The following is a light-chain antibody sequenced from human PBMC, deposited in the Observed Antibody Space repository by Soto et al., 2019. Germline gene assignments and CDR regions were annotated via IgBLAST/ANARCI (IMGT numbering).Light chain of an antibody. CDR2: GAS. J-gene: IGKJ1*01. CDR1: QSVTSNY. Sequence: EIVLTQSPGTLSLSPGERATLSCGASQSVTSNYLAWYQQKPGQAPRLLIFGASIRVTGIPDRFIGSGSGTDFTLTISRLDPEDFAVYYCQHYVTSLTTFGQGTKVEVK. CDR3: QHYVTSLTT. V-gene: IGKV3-20*01.